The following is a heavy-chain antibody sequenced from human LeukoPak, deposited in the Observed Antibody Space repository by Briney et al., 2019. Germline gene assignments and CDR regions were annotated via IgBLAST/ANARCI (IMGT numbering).Heavy chain of an antibody. CDR2: IRYNGHNK. CDR1: GFIFSSYG. V-gene: IGHV3-30*02. D-gene: IGHD6-19*01. J-gene: IGHJ4*02. Sequence: GGSLRLSCAPSGFIFSSYGMHWVRQAPGKGLEWVAFIRYNGHNKSYTDSVKGRFTISRDNSKNTLYLQMNSLRAEDTAVYYCAKGIAVAGNFDYWGQGTLVTVSS. CDR3: AKGIAVAGNFDY.